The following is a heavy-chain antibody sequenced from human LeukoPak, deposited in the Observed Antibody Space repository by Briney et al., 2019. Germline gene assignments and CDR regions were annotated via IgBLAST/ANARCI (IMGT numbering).Heavy chain of an antibody. CDR1: GYTFTSYA. CDR2: INPNSGGT. J-gene: IGHJ3*02. CDR3: ARGGDFYDSSGYYDDAFDI. D-gene: IGHD3-22*01. V-gene: IGHV1-2*02. Sequence: GASVKVSCKASGYTFTSYAMNWVRQAPGQGLEWMGWINPNSGGTNYAQKFQGRVTMTRDTSISTAYMELTRLRSDDTAVYYCARGGDFYDSSGYYDDAFDIWGRGTMVTVSS.